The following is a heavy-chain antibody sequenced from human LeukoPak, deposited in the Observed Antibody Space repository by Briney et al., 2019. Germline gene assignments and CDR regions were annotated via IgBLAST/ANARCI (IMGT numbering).Heavy chain of an antibody. Sequence: PSQTLSLTCAVSGGSISSGGYSWSWIRQPPGKGLEWIGYIYHSGSTNYNPSLKSRVTISVDTSKNQFSLKLSSVTAADTAVYYCARGLEQWLMYYFDYWGQGTLVTVSS. D-gene: IGHD6-19*01. CDR3: ARGLEQWLMYYFDY. CDR1: GGSISSGGYS. V-gene: IGHV4-30-2*01. J-gene: IGHJ4*02. CDR2: IYHSGST.